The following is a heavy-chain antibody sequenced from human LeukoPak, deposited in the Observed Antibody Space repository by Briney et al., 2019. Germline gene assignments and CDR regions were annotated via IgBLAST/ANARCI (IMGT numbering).Heavy chain of an antibody. CDR3: ARDWVSSSLLEAYYFDY. D-gene: IGHD6-13*01. V-gene: IGHV7-4-1*02. J-gene: IGHJ4*02. CDR1: GYSFTLYA. Sequence: GASVKVSCKASGYSFTLYAMNWVRQAPGQGLEWMGWINTNTGNPTYAQGFTGRFVFSLDTSVSTAYLQISSLKAEDTAVYYCARDWVSSSLLEAYYFDYWGQGTLVTVSS. CDR2: INTNTGNP.